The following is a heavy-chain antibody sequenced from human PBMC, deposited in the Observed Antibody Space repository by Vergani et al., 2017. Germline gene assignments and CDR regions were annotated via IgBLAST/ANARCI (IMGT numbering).Heavy chain of an antibody. CDR1: GYTFTSYY. Sequence: QVQLMQSGAEVKKPGASVKVSCKASGYTFTSYYMHWVRQAPGQGLEWMGIINPSGGSTSYAQKFQGRVTMTRDTSTSTVYMELSSLRSEETAVYYCARDGGYGVVVAAYVDYWGQGTLVTVSS. CDR3: ARDGGYGVVVAAYVDY. D-gene: IGHD2-15*01. V-gene: IGHV1-46*01. J-gene: IGHJ4*02. CDR2: INPSGGST.